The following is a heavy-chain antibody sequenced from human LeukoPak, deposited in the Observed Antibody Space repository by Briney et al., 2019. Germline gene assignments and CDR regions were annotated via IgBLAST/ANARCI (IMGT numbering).Heavy chain of an antibody. CDR1: GYTFTAYF. CDR2: INPNSGGT. J-gene: IGHJ4*02. D-gene: IGHD6-13*01. V-gene: IGHV1-2*02. Sequence: WASVKVSCKASGYTFTAYFLHWVRRAPGQGFEWMGWINPNSGGTYYTQTFQGRVTMTRDTAISTAYMELSSRRSDDTAVYYCARAQSLTAPAGTFANSWGQGTLVTVSS. CDR3: ARAQSLTAPAGTFANS.